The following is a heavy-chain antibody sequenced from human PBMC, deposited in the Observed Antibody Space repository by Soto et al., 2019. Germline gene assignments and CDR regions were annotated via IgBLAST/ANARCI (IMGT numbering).Heavy chain of an antibody. CDR2: MNPNSGNT. CDR1: GYTFTSYD. V-gene: IGHV1-8*01. Sequence: ASVKFSCKSSGYTFTSYDINWVRQATGQGLEWMGWMNPNSGNTGYAQKFQGRVTMTRNTSISTAYMELSSLRSEDTAVYYCARVLRYQLFIYYYYGMDVWGQGTTVTVSS. J-gene: IGHJ6*02. CDR3: ARVLRYQLFIYYYYGMDV. D-gene: IGHD2-2*01.